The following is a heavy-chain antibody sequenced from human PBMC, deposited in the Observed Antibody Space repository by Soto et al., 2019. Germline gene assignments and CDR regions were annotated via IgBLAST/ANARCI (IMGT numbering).Heavy chain of an antibody. CDR1: RGTFNSYA. V-gene: IGHV1-69*13. CDR3: ATSTYFYEGSIYKMSFLGS. J-gene: IGHJ4*02. D-gene: IGHD3-22*01. Sequence: GASVKVSCKASRGTFNSYAISWVRQAPGKRLEWMGGIFPIFGTTNYAQTFRGRLTINADESTSTAYMEMRSLKSEDTAIYYCATSTYFYEGSIYKMSFLGSWGQGTLVTVSS. CDR2: IFPIFGTT.